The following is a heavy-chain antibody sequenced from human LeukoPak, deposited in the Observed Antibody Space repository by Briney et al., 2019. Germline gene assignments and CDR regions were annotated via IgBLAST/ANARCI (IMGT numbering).Heavy chain of an antibody. CDR1: GYTFTSYG. D-gene: IGHD3-10*01. V-gene: IGHV1-18*01. CDR3: ARDSRGSGRNYYYGMDV. J-gene: IGHJ6*02. CDR2: ISAYNGNT. Sequence: ASVKVSCKASGYTFTSYGISWVRQAPGQGLEWMGWISAYNGNTNYAQKLQGRVTMTTDTSTSTAHMELRSLRSDDTAVYYCARDSRGSGRNYYYGMDVWGQGTTVTVSS.